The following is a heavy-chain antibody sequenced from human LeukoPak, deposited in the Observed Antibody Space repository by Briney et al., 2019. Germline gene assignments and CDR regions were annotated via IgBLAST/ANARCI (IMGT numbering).Heavy chain of an antibody. CDR1: GGTFSSYA. D-gene: IGHD6-19*01. CDR2: IIPIFGTA. CDR3: ARDGRIAVADSFDY. V-gene: IGHV1-69*01. Sequence: ASVKVSCKASGGTFSSYAISWVRQAPGQGREWMGGIIPIFGTANYAQKFQGRVTITADESTSTVYMELRSLRSDDTAVYYCARDGRIAVADSFDYWGQGTLVTVSS. J-gene: IGHJ4*02.